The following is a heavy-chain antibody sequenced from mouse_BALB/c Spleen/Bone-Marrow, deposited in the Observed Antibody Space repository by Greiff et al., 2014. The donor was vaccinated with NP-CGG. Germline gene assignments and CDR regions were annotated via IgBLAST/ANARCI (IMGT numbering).Heavy chain of an antibody. V-gene: IGHV1-5*01. CDR2: IYPGNNDT. Sequence: EVKLMESGTVLARSGASVKMSCKASGYSFTTFWMHWVKQRPGQGLEWIGAIYPGNNDTSYNQKFKGKAKLTAVTSASTAYMELSSLTNEDSAVYYCTRKLPAMDYWGQGTSLTVSS. CDR1: GYSFTTFW. CDR3: TRKLPAMDY. J-gene: IGHJ4*01. D-gene: IGHD1-1*01.